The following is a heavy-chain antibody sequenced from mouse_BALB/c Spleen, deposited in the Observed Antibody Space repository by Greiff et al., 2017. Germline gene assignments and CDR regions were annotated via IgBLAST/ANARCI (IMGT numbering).Heavy chain of an antibody. CDR2: ISSGSSTI. Sequence: DVKLVESGGGLVQPGGSRKLSCAASGFTFSSFGMHWVRQAPEKGLEWVAYISSGSSTIYYADTVKGRFTISRDNPKNTLFLQMTSLRSEDTAMYYCARVSRNYDDAMDYWGQGTSVTVSS. D-gene: IGHD2-4*01. CDR1: GFTFSSFG. V-gene: IGHV5-17*02. CDR3: ARVSRNYDDAMDY. J-gene: IGHJ4*01.